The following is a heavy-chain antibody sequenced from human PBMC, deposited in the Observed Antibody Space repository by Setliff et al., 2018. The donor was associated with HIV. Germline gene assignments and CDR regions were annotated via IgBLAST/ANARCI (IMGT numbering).Heavy chain of an antibody. CDR2: ISGSTGDT. V-gene: IGHV3-23*01. CDR1: GFTFSSYA. D-gene: IGHD1-1*01. Sequence: GGSLRLSCASSGFTFSSYAMTWVRQAPGKGLECVAVISGSTGDTYYADSVKGRFTISRDNSKNTLSLQMNSLGAEDTAVYYCANRLRGYNKWYYFDYWGQGTLVTVSS. J-gene: IGHJ4*02. CDR3: ANRLRGYNKWYYFDY.